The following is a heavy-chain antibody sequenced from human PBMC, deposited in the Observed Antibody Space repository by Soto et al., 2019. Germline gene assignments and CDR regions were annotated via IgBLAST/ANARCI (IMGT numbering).Heavy chain of an antibody. D-gene: IGHD2-15*01. CDR2: LYYGRSA. CDR3: ALRSPAVVPES. Sequence: QVQLQESGPGLVKPSETLSLTCAVSGYSISSYYFMWIRQPPGKGLESIGYLYYGRSANNNPSLNSRVSSSVATSTNQCSLTLSSMTAADTAVYYCALRSPAVVPESWGQGTLVTVSS. CDR1: GYSISSYY. V-gene: IGHV4-59*01. J-gene: IGHJ5*02.